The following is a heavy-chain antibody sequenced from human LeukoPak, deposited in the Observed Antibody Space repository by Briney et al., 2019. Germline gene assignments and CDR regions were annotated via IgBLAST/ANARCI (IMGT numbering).Heavy chain of an antibody. J-gene: IGHJ4*02. V-gene: IGHV3-30*18. CDR1: GFTFSSYG. CDR3: AKEDELLETNYFDY. D-gene: IGHD2-15*01. Sequence: GGSLRLSCAASGFTFSSYGMHWVRQAPGKGLEWVAVISYDGSNKYYADSVKGRFTISRDNSKNTLYLQMNSLRAEDTAVYYCAKEDELLETNYFDYWGQGTLVTVSS. CDR2: ISYDGSNK.